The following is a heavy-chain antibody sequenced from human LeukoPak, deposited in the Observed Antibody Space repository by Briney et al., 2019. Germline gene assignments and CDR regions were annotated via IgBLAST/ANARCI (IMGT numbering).Heavy chain of an antibody. Sequence: SETLSLTCTVSGGSISNYYWSWIRQPPGKGLEWIGYIYYSGSTNYNPSLKSRVTISVDTSKNQFSLKLSSVTAADTAVYYCARVRLPLYYFDYWGQGTLVTVSS. CDR1: GGSISNYY. D-gene: IGHD4-11*01. CDR2: IYYSGST. J-gene: IGHJ4*02. V-gene: IGHV4-59*12. CDR3: ARVRLPLYYFDY.